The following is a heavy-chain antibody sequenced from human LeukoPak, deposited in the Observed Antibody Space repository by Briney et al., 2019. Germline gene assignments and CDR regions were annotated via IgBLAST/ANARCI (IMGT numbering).Heavy chain of an antibody. V-gene: IGHV4-34*01. D-gene: IGHD2-21*02. Sequence: SETLSLTCAVYGGSFIGYYWSWIRQPPGKGLEWIGEINHFGSTNYNPSLKSRVTISIDTSKNQFSLKLSSVTAADTAVYYCARVDLGRFNVVVTDYAKFDPWGQGTLVTVSS. J-gene: IGHJ5*02. CDR3: ARVDLGRFNVVVTDYAKFDP. CDR2: INHFGST. CDR1: GGSFIGYY.